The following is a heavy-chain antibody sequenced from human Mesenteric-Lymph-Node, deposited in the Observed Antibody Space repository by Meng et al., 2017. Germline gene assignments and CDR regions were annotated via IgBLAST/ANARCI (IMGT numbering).Heavy chain of an antibody. J-gene: IGHJ6*02. CDR2: IYHIGST. V-gene: IGHV4-4*02. Sequence: SETLSLSCAVSGGSISSSNWWSWVRQPPGKGLEWMGEIYHIGSTNYNPSIKSRVTISVDKSKNQFSLKLSSVTAADTAVYYCARDGRTTVTTDEVYYYYGMDVWGQGTMVTVSS. CDR1: GGSISSSNW. D-gene: IGHD4-17*01. CDR3: ARDGRTTVTTDEVYYYYGMDV.